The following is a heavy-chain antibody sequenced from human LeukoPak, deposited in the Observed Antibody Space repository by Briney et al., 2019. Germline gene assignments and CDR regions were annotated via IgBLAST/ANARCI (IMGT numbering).Heavy chain of an antibody. Sequence: SETLSLTCAVSGGTISSYYWSWIRQPPGKGLEWIGYVYYSGNTNFNPSLKSRVTILMDTSKNQFTLKLSSVTAADTAVYYCARLILNKGYSSNWYRFDYWGQGTLVTVSS. D-gene: IGHD6-13*01. J-gene: IGHJ4*02. CDR3: ARLILNKGYSSNWYRFDY. CDR2: VYYSGNT. V-gene: IGHV4-59*08. CDR1: GGTISSYY.